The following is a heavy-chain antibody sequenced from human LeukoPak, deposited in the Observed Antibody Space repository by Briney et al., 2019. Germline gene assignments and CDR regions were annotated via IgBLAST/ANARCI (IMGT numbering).Heavy chain of an antibody. J-gene: IGHJ4*02. CDR3: ARSRGTTMVTRFDY. Sequence: PSETPSLTCTVSGGSISNYYWSWIRQPAGKGLEWIGRINTSGSTDYNPSLKSRVTMSVDTSKNQFSLKLSSLTAADTAVYYCARSRGTTMVTRFDYWGQGTLVTVSS. CDR1: GGSISNYY. D-gene: IGHD5-18*01. CDR2: INTSGST. V-gene: IGHV4-4*07.